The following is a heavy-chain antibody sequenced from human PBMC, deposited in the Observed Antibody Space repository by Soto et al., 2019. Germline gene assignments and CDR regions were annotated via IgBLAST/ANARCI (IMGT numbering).Heavy chain of an antibody. CDR2: IYPGDSDT. CDR1: GYSFTSYW. V-gene: IGHV5-51*01. J-gene: IGHJ5*02. Sequence: GDSLKISCKGSGYSFTSYWIGWVRQMPGKGLEWMGIIYPGDSDTRYSPSFQGQVTISADRSTSTVFLQWASLKASDTAVYFCARKDKSGYFNWFDPWGQGTLVTVSS. CDR3: ARKDKSGYFNWFDP. D-gene: IGHD3-22*01.